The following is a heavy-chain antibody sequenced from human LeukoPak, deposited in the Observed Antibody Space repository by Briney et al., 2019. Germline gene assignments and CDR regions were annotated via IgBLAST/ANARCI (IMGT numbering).Heavy chain of an antibody. D-gene: IGHD3-22*01. V-gene: IGHV3-21*01. CDR3: VGGNRYYDSSGYSDPFDY. Sequence: GGSLRLSCAASGFTFSSYSMNWVRQAPGKGLEWVSSISSSSSYIYYADSVKGRFTISRDNAKNSLYLQMNSLRAEDTAVYYCVGGNRYYDSSGYSDPFDYWGQGTLVTVSS. CDR2: ISSSSSYI. CDR1: GFTFSSYS. J-gene: IGHJ4*02.